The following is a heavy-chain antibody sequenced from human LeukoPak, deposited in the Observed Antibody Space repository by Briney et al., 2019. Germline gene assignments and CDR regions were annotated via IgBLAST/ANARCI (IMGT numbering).Heavy chain of an antibody. CDR2: IKQDGSGR. Sequence: GGSLRLSCAASGFTFSRYWMSWVRQAPGKGLEWVANIKQDGSGRYYVDSVKGRFTISRDNAKNSLYLQMNSLRAEDTALYYCATNYYGSGSFGLDAFDVWGQGTMVAVSS. J-gene: IGHJ3*01. CDR1: GFTFSRYW. CDR3: ATNYYGSGSFGLDAFDV. V-gene: IGHV3-7*01. D-gene: IGHD3-10*01.